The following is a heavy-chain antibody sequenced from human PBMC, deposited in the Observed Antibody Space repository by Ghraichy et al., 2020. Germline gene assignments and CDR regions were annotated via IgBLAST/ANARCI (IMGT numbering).Heavy chain of an antibody. Sequence: GGSLRLSCAASGFTFSNYAMSWVRQAPGKGLEWVSSISYNSGGTNYAGSVKGRFTISRDNSMQTLHLQMKSLRVEDTAIYFCTKDQVQISASTYVWFKTWGQGALVTGSS. CDR2: ISYNSGGT. V-gene: IGHV3-23*01. D-gene: IGHD3-3*02. CDR3: TKDQVQISASTYVWFKT. CDR1: GFTFSNYA. J-gene: IGHJ5*02.